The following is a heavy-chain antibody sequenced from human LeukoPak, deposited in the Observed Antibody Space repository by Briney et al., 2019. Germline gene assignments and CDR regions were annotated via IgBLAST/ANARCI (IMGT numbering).Heavy chain of an antibody. CDR2: ISSSSSYI. V-gene: IGHV3-21*01. J-gene: IGHJ4*02. D-gene: IGHD3-10*01. CDR3: AREESSQYYFDY. CDR1: GFTFSSYS. Sequence: PGGSLRLSCAASGFTFSSYSMNWVRQAPGKGLEWVSSISSSSSYIYYADSVKGRFTISRDNAKNSLYLQMNSLRAEDTAVYYCAREESSQYYFDYWGQGTLVTVSS.